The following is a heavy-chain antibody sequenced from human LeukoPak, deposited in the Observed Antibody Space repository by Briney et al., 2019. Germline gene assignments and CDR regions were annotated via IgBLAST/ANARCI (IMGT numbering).Heavy chain of an antibody. CDR1: GGSISSYY. CDR2: IYTSGSI. Sequence: SETLSLTCTVSGGSISSYYRSWIRQPAGKGLEWIGRIYTSGSIIYNPSLKSRVDMSVDTSKNQFSLKLSSVTAADTAVYYCARDSGTTGEVKFDPWGQGTLVTVSS. V-gene: IGHV4-4*07. CDR3: ARDSGTTGEVKFDP. D-gene: IGHD3-10*01. J-gene: IGHJ5*02.